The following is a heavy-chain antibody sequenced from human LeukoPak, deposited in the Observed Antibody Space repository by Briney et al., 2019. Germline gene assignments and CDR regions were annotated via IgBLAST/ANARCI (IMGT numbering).Heavy chain of an antibody. CDR2: IFPGDFEL. Sequence: GESLKISCKGSGYSFTDYWIGWVRQMPGKGLEWMGIIFPGDFELKYSPSFQGQVIISVDKSIDTAYLQWSGLQASDTAMYYCARHGLEGCRGGMCYRSFHYYGMDVWGQGTTVTVSS. CDR3: ARHGLEGCRGGMCYRSFHYYGMDV. J-gene: IGHJ6*02. CDR1: GYSFTDYW. D-gene: IGHD2-15*01. V-gene: IGHV5-51*01.